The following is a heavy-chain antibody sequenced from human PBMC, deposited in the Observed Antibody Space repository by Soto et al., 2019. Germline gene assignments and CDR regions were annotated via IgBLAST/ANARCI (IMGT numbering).Heavy chain of an antibody. J-gene: IGHJ4*02. D-gene: IGHD2-8*01. CDR3: ARRFLTNGTFDY. V-gene: IGHV5-51*01. CDR1: GYSFPTYW. Sequence: EVQLVQSGAEVKKPGESLKISCKGSGYSFPTYWIAWVRQMPGKGLEWMGIIYPGDSDTRYNPSFQGQVTISADKSISTAYLQWSSLKASDTAMYYGARRFLTNGTFDYWGQGTLVTVSS. CDR2: IYPGDSDT.